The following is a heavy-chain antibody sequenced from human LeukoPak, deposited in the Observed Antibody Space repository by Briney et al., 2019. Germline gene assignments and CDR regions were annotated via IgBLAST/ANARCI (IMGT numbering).Heavy chain of an antibody. V-gene: IGHV4-39*01. CDR3: ARQYYYDSSGYYYVEYFQH. Sequence: SETLCLTCTVSGGSISSSSYYWGWIRPPPGKGLEWIGSIYYSGSTYYNPSLESRVTISVDTSKNQFSLKLSSVTAADTAVYYCARQYYYDSSGYYYVEYFQHWGQGTLVTVSS. CDR1: GGSISSSSYY. D-gene: IGHD3-22*01. CDR2: IYYSGST. J-gene: IGHJ1*01.